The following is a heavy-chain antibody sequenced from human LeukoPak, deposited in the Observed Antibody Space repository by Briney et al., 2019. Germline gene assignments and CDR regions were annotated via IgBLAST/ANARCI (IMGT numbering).Heavy chain of an antibody. CDR1: GYTFTSYG. Sequence: ASVKVSCKASGYTFTSYGISWVRQAPGQGLEWMGWINPNSGGTNYAQKFQGRVTMTRDTSISTAYMELSRLRSDDTAVYYCARSTLLGYWFDPWGQGTLVTVSS. D-gene: IGHD2-15*01. J-gene: IGHJ5*02. CDR3: ARSTLLGYWFDP. V-gene: IGHV1-2*02. CDR2: INPNSGGT.